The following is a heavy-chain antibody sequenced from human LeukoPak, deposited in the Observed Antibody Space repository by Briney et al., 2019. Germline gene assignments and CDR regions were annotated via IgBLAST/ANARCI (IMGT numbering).Heavy chain of an antibody. CDR1: GGSISSSGYY. CDR2: IYYSGST. CDR3: ARHTWDYYDSSGSPYYFVH. V-gene: IGHV4-39*01. D-gene: IGHD3-22*01. J-gene: IGHJ4*02. Sequence: SETLSLTCTVSGGSISSSGYYWGWIRQPPGKGLEWIGRIYYSGSTYYNPSLKSRVTISVDTSKNKFSLKLSSVTAADTAVYYCARHTWDYYDSSGSPYYFVHWGQGTLVTVSS.